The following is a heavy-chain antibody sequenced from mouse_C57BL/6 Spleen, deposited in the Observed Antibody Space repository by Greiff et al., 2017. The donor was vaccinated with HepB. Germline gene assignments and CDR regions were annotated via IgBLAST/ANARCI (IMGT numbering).Heavy chain of an antibody. CDR1: GYTFTSYW. V-gene: IGHV1-52*01. CDR3: ARSAYYSNYDFDY. D-gene: IGHD2-5*01. CDR2: IDPSDSET. J-gene: IGHJ2*01. Sequence: LEESGAELVRPGSSVKLSCKASGYTFTSYWMHWVKQRPIQGLEWIGNIDPSDSETHYNQKFKDKATLTVDKSSSTAYMQLSSLTSEDSAVYYCARSAYYSNYDFDYWGQGTTLTVSS.